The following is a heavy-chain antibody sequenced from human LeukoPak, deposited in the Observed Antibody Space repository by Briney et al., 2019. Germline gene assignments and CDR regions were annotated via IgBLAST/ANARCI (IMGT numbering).Heavy chain of an antibody. Sequence: SETLSLTCNVSGGSISSSSYYWAWLRQPPGKGLEWIGSIYYSGSTYYNPSLKSRVTISVDTSKNQFSLKLSSVTAADTAVYYCARTRYYYNSRSYGAPYYFDYWGQGTLVTVSS. CDR1: GGSISSSSYY. J-gene: IGHJ4*02. CDR2: IYYSGST. V-gene: IGHV4-39*01. D-gene: IGHD3-10*01. CDR3: ARTRYYYNSRSYGAPYYFDY.